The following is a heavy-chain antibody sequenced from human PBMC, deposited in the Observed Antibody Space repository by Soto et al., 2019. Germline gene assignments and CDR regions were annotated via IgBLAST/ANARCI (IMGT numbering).Heavy chain of an antibody. Sequence: ASVKVSCKVSGYTLTELSMHWVRQAPGKGLEWMGGFDPEDGETIYAQKFQGRVTMTEDTSTDTAYMELSSLRSEDTAVYYCARGVTVGRGPIIIVYYFDYWGQGTLVTVSS. CDR1: GYTLTELS. J-gene: IGHJ4*02. D-gene: IGHD3-10*01. CDR2: FDPEDGET. V-gene: IGHV1-24*01. CDR3: ARGVTVGRGPIIIVYYFDY.